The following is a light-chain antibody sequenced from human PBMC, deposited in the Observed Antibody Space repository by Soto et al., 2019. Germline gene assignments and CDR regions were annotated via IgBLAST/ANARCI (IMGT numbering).Light chain of an antibody. CDR2: DAS. Sequence: DIHMTQSPSTLSASVLDIVTITFLASESISSWLAWYQQKPGKAPKFLIYDASSLESGVPSRFSGSGSGTEFTLTISSLQPDDLATYYCQQYNNYFWAFGQGTKVDIK. CDR3: QQYNNYFWA. V-gene: IGKV1-5*01. J-gene: IGKJ1*01. CDR1: ESISSW.